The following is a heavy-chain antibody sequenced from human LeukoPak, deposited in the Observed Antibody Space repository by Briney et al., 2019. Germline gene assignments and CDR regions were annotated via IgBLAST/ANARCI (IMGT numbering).Heavy chain of an antibody. J-gene: IGHJ6*02. CDR1: GGSISSSSYY. CDR2: IYYSGST. V-gene: IGHV4-39*01. CDR3: ASEHGSGSPYYYYGMDV. D-gene: IGHD3-10*01. Sequence: SEALSLTCTVSGGSISSSSYYWGWIRQPPGKGLEWIGSIYYSGSTYYNPSLKSRVTISVDTSKNQFSLKLSSVTAADTAVYYCASEHGSGSPYYYYGMDVWGQGTTVTVSS.